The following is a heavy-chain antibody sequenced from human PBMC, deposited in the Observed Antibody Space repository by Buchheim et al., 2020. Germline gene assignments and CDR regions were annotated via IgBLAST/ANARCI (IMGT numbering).Heavy chain of an antibody. Sequence: QVQLQESGPGLVKPSQTLSLTCTVSGGSIISGGYYWSWIRQHPGKGLEWIGYIHYSGSTYYNPSLKSRVTISVDTSKNQFSLKLSSVTAADTAVYYCARGPPIYGGLNYWYFDLWGRGTL. D-gene: IGHD4/OR15-4a*01. J-gene: IGHJ2*01. CDR1: GGSIISGGYY. CDR3: ARGPPIYGGLNYWYFDL. CDR2: IHYSGST. V-gene: IGHV4-31*03.